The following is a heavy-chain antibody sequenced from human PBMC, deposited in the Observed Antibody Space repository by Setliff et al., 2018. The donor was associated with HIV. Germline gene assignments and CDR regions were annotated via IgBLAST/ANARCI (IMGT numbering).Heavy chain of an antibody. D-gene: IGHD5-12*01. CDR3: AKDPRAAVATICDY. CDR2: ISGSGGST. J-gene: IGHJ4*02. Sequence: GGSLRLSCAASGFTFSSYAMSWVRQAPGKGLEWVSAISGSGGSTYYADSVKGRFTISRGNSKNTLYLQMNSLRAEDTAVYYCAKDPRAAVATICDYWGQGTLVTV. V-gene: IGHV3-23*01. CDR1: GFTFSSYA.